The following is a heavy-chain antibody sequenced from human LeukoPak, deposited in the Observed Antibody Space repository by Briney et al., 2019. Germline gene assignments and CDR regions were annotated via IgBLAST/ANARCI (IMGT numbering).Heavy chain of an antibody. D-gene: IGHD5-18*01. CDR1: GGSFSRYY. CDR3: ARGWGYSYVLDV. CDR2: INHSGST. Sequence: PSETLSLTCAVYGGSFSRYYWSWIRQPPGKGLEWIGEINHSGSTNYNPSLKSRVTISVDTSKNQFSLKLSSVTAADTAVYYCARGWGYSYVLDVWGKGTTVTVSS. V-gene: IGHV4-34*01. J-gene: IGHJ6*04.